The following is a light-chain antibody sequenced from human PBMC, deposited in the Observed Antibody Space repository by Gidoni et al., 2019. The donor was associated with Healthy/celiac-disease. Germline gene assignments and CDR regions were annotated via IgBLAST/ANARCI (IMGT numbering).Light chain of an antibody. Sequence: EIVMTHSPATLSVSPGERATLSCRAGQSVNSNLAWYQKKPGQSPRLLIYGASTRATGIPTRFSGSGSGKEFTLTISSLQYEDFAVYYCQQYNNWPLFGGGTKVEIK. CDR2: GAS. J-gene: IGKJ4*01. CDR3: QQYNNWPL. V-gene: IGKV3-15*01. CDR1: QSVNSN.